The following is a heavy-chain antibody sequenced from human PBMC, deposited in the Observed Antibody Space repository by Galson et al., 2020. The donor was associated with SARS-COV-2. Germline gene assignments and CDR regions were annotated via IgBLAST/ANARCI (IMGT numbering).Heavy chain of an antibody. CDR1: GGSFSGYY. CDR2: INHSGST. Sequence: SETLSLTCAVYGGSFSGYYWSWIRQPPGKGLEWIGEINHSGSTNYNPSLKSRVTISVDTSKNQFSLKLSSVTAADMAVYYCARGLYSSSWFGEKYYFDYWGQGTLVTVSS. CDR3: ARGLYSSSWFGEKYYFDY. J-gene: IGHJ4*02. V-gene: IGHV4-34*01. D-gene: IGHD6-13*01.